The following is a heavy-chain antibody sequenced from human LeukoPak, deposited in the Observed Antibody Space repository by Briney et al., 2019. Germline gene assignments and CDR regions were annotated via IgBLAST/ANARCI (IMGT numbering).Heavy chain of an antibody. V-gene: IGHV5-10-1*01. CDR1: GDSFTSYW. J-gene: IGHJ4*02. CDR2: IDPSDSYR. CDR3: ATQLWASIAAAGPRGY. D-gene: IGHD6-13*01. Sequence: GESLKISCKGAGDSFTSYWISWVPQMPGKALEWMGRIDPSDSYRSYSPSFQGHVTISADKSISTAYLQWSSLKASDTAMYYCATQLWASIAAAGPRGYWGQGTLVTVSS.